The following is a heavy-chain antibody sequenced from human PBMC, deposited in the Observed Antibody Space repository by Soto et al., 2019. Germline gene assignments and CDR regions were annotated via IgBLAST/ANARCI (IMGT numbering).Heavy chain of an antibody. CDR2: ISGSGGST. J-gene: IGHJ4*02. Sequence: EVQLLESGGGLVQPGGSLRLSCAASGFTFSSYAMSWVRQAPGKGLEWVSAISGSGGSTYYADSVKGRFTISRDNSKNTLFLQMHSLRPEDSALDYCAKSGLVMITFGGVIVRALDYWGKGTLVAFSS. D-gene: IGHD3-16*02. CDR1: GFTFSSYA. V-gene: IGHV3-23*01. CDR3: AKSGLVMITFGGVIVRALDY.